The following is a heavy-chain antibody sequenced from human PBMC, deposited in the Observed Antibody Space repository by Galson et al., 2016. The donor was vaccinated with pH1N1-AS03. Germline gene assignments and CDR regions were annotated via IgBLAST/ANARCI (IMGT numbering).Heavy chain of an antibody. V-gene: IGHV5-51*03. CDR3: ARPRLNYFDN. CDR1: GYRFTNYW. Sequence: QSGAEVKKPGESLKISCKGSGYRFTNYWIGWVRQMPGKGLEWMGIIYPGNSDSRYNKSFQCQVTISADTSINTVYLQWSSLQASDTAMYYCARPRLNYFDNWGQGTLVTVSS. J-gene: IGHJ4*02. CDR2: IYPGNSDS. D-gene: IGHD3-16*01.